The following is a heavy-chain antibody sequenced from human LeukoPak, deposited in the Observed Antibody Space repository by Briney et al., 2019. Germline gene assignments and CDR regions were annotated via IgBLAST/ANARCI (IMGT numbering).Heavy chain of an antibody. V-gene: IGHV1-2*04. J-gene: IGHJ4*02. D-gene: IGHD6-19*01. Sequence: ASVKVSCKASGYTFTGYYMHWVRQAPGQGLEWMGWINPNSGGTNYAQKFQGWVTMTRDTSISTAYMELSRLRSDDTAVYYCARAEYSSGWSPFDYWGQGTLVTVSS. CDR3: ARAEYSSGWSPFDY. CDR1: GYTFTGYY. CDR2: INPNSGGT.